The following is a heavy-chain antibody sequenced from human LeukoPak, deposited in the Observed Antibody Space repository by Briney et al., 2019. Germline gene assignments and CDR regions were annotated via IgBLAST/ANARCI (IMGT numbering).Heavy chain of an antibody. CDR3: ARCPLRFLEEAGSAWDAFDI. J-gene: IGHJ3*02. CDR2: IIPILGIA. CDR1: GGTFSSYA. D-gene: IGHD3-3*01. Sequence: ASVKVSCKASGGTFSSYAISWVRQAPGQGLEWMGRIIPILGIANYAQKFQGRVTITTDESTSTAYMELSSLRSEDTAVYYCARCPLRFLEEAGSAWDAFDIWGQGTVVTVSS. V-gene: IGHV1-69*10.